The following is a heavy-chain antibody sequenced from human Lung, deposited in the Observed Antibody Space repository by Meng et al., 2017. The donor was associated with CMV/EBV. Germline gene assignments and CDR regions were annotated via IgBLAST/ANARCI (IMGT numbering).Heavy chain of an antibody. CDR2: INWNGGST. J-gene: IGHJ4*02. CDR3: ARDTYSSSSGAYFDY. CDR1: GFTFDDYG. Sequence: SCAASGFTFDDYGMSWVRQAPGKGLEWVSGINWNGGSTGYADSVKGRFTISRDNAKNSLYLQMNSLRAEDTALYYCARDTYSSSSGAYFDYWGQGTXVTVS. V-gene: IGHV3-20*04. D-gene: IGHD6-6*01.